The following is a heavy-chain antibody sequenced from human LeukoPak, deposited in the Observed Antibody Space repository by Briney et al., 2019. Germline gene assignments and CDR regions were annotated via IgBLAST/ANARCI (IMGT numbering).Heavy chain of an antibody. CDR3: ARELWQMYYDILTGYSQYNWFDP. Sequence: GGSLRLSCAASGFTFSSYWMSWVRQAPGKGLEWVANIKQDGSEKYYVDPVKGRFTISRDNAKNSLYLQMNSLRAEDTAVYYCARELWQMYYDILTGYSQYNWFDPWGQGTLVTVSS. V-gene: IGHV3-7*01. J-gene: IGHJ5*02. CDR1: GFTFSSYW. D-gene: IGHD3-9*01. CDR2: IKQDGSEK.